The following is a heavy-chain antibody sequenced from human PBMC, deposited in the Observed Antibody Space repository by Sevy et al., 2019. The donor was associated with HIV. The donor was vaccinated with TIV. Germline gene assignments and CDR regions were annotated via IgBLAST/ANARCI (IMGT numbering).Heavy chain of an antibody. V-gene: IGHV5-51*01. Sequence: GESLKISCKSSVYSFTNYWIGWVRQMPGKGLEWMGIIYPGDSDTRYSPSFQGQVTISADKSIGTDYLQWSSLKASDTARYYCARQKKKRSINTFGPSYYFYGMDVWGQGTTVTVSS. CDR1: VYSFTNYW. D-gene: IGHD3-3*01. CDR2: IYPGDSDT. J-gene: IGHJ6*02. CDR3: ARQKKKRSINTFGPSYYFYGMDV.